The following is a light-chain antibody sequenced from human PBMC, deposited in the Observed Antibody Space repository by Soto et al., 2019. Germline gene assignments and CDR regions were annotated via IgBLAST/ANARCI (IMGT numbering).Light chain of an antibody. CDR3: QTWGTGIRV. CDR2: INSDGSH. Sequence: QPVLTQSPSASASLGASVKFICTLSSGHSSYAIAWHQQQPEKGPRYLMKINSDGSHSKGDGIPDRFSGSSSGAERYLTISSLQSEDEAAYYCQTWGTGIRVFGTGTQLTVL. V-gene: IGLV4-69*01. CDR1: SGHSSYA. J-gene: IGLJ1*01.